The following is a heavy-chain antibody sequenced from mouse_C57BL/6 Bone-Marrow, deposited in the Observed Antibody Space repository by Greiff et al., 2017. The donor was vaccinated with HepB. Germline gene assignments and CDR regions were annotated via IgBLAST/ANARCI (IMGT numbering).Heavy chain of an antibody. CDR1: GYTFTDYY. CDR3: AKELYYGNFPFAY. D-gene: IGHD2-1*01. Sequence: VQLQQSGPVLVKPGASVKMSCKASGYTFTDYYMNWVKQSHGKSLEWIGVINPYNGGTSYNQKFKGKATLTVDKSSSTAYMELNSLTSEDSAVYYCAKELYYGNFPFAYWGQGTLVTVSA. CDR2: INPYNGGT. V-gene: IGHV1-19*01. J-gene: IGHJ3*01.